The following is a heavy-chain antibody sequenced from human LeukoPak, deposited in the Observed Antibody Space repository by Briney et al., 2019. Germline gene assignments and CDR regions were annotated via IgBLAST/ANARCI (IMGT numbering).Heavy chain of an antibody. D-gene: IGHD1-1*01. CDR2: IWYDGSNK. CDR1: GFTFSSYG. J-gene: IGHJ4*02. CDR3: ARELSGTSFDY. V-gene: IGHV3-33*01. Sequence: QPGRSLRLSCAASGFTFSSYGMHWVRQAPRKGLEWVAVIWYDGSNKYYADSVRGRFTISRDNSKNTLYLQMNSLRAEDTAVYYCARELSGTSFDYWGQGTLVTVSS.